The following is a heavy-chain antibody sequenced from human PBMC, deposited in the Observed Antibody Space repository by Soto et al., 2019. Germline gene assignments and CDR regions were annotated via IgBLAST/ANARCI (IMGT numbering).Heavy chain of an antibody. CDR3: ASSPPYSSGWSHYYYDDGMDV. J-gene: IGHJ6*02. D-gene: IGHD6-13*01. CDR1: GGSFSGYY. V-gene: IGHV4-34*01. Sequence: ETLSLTCAVYGGSFSGYYWSWIRQPPGKGLEWIGEINHSGSTDYNPSLKSRVTISVDTSKNQFSLKLSSVTAADTAGDYFASSPPYSSGWSHYYYDDGMDVWGQGT. CDR2: INHSGST.